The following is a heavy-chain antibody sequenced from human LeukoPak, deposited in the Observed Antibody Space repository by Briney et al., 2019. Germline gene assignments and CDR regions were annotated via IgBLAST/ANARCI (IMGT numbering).Heavy chain of an antibody. CDR2: IYYSGNT. Sequence: SETLSLTCTVSGGSTTNYYWSWIRQPPGKGLEWIGYIYYSGNTNCNPSLKSRVTISVDTSNNQFSLNLSSVTAADTAVYYCARGPARYYFDYWGQGTLVTVSS. CDR1: GGSTTNYY. J-gene: IGHJ4*02. V-gene: IGHV4-59*01. CDR3: ARGPARYYFDY.